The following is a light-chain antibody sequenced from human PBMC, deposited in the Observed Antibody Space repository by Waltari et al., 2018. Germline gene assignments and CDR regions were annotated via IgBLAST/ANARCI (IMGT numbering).Light chain of an antibody. Sequence: QSVLTQAPSVSAAPGQTVTISCSGTTPKIGTTYVTWYQQLPGAAPKIVIYEDNRRPSGIPDRFSGSKSGASATLGITGLQTGDEADYYCGSWDSSLGIGVLGGGTRLTVL. V-gene: IGLV1-51*01. CDR3: GSWDSSLGIGV. CDR1: TPKIGTTY. J-gene: IGLJ3*02. CDR2: EDN.